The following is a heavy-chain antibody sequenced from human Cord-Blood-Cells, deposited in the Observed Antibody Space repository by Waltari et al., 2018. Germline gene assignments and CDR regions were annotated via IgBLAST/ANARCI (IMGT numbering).Heavy chain of an antibody. CDR3: ARGQGRDFWSGYDAFDI. CDR2: IIPIFGTA. V-gene: IGHV1-69*12. CDR1: GGTLSSYA. D-gene: IGHD3-3*01. Sequence: QVQLVQSGAEVKKPGSSVKVSCKASGGTLSSYAISWVRQAPGQGLEWMGGIIPIFGTANYAQKFQGRVTITADESTSTAYMELSSLRSEDTAVYYCARGQGRDFWSGYDAFDIWGQGTMVTVSS. J-gene: IGHJ3*02.